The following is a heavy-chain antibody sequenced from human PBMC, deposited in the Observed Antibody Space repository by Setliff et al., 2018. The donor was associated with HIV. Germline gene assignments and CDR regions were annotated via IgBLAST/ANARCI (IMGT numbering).Heavy chain of an antibody. Sequence: GASVKVSCKSSGYTFTAHHIHWVRQAPGQGPEWMGWIIPKSGETSYAEKFRGRVTMTRDTSTSTVYMELSSLRSEDTAVYYCARDWEARADYYDTSGQAQYFQHWGQGTLVTVSS. J-gene: IGHJ1*01. CDR1: GYTFTAHH. CDR2: IIPKSGET. D-gene: IGHD3-22*01. CDR3: ARDWEARADYYDTSGQAQYFQH. V-gene: IGHV1-2*02.